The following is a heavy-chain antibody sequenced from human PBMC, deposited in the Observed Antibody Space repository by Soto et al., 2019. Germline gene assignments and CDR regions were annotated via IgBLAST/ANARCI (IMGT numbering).Heavy chain of an antibody. CDR3: ARDRSRSWFDS. CDR2: IGTAGDT. Sequence: PGGSLRLSCAASGFTCSSYDMHWVRQATGKGLEWVSAIGTAGDTYYPDSVKGRFTISRENAKNYLYLQMNSLRAEDTAVYYCARDRSRSWFDSWGQGNLVTVSS. V-gene: IGHV3-13*01. D-gene: IGHD3-10*01. CDR1: GFTCSSYD. J-gene: IGHJ5*01.